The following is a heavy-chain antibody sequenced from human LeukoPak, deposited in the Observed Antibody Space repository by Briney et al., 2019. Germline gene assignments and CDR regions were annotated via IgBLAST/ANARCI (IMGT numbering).Heavy chain of an antibody. V-gene: IGHV3-30*03. CDR3: AISWYLDY. CDR1: GFTFSSYG. Sequence: GRSLRLSCAASGFTFSSYGMHWVRQAPGKGLEWVAVISYDGSNKYYADSVKGRFTISRDNSKNTLYLQMNSLRAEDTAVYYCAISWYLDYWGQGTLVTVSS. J-gene: IGHJ4*02. CDR2: ISYDGSNK. D-gene: IGHD6-13*01.